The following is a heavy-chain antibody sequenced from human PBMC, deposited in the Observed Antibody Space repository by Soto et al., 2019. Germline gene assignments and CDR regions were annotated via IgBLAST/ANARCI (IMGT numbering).Heavy chain of an antibody. CDR2: IYYSGST. D-gene: IGHD5-12*01. CDR3: ARDHGGYNYFGY. CDR1: GGSISSGGYY. J-gene: IGHJ4*02. Sequence: SETLSLTCTVSGGSISSGGYYWSWIRQHPGKGLEWIGYIYYSGSTYYNPSLKSRVTISVDTSKNQFSLKLSSVTAADTAVYYCARDHGGYNYFGYWGQGTLVTVSS. V-gene: IGHV4-31*03.